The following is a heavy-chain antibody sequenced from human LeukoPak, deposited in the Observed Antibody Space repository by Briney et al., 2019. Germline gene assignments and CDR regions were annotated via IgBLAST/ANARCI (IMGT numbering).Heavy chain of an antibody. CDR1: GFTFSTYW. V-gene: IGHV3-74*03. Sequence: PGRSVRLSCAASGFTFSTYWMHWARQAWGKGLVGISLIDTDGSSTPYAQSMKGRFTITRDNATNTLYLQMSSLRAEDTAVYYCARVGGSSVFVYWGEETLAIVSS. CDR2: IDTDGSST. D-gene: IGHD2-15*01. CDR3: ARVGGSSVFVY. J-gene: IGHJ4*02.